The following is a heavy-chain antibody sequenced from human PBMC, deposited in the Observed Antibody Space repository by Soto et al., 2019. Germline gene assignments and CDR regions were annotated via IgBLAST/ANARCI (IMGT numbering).Heavy chain of an antibody. CDR1: GFTFSSYA. CDR3: AKHGPQYSSSLTHY. J-gene: IGHJ4*02. V-gene: IGHV3-23*01. Sequence: EVQLLESGGGLIQPGESLRLSCAASGFTFSSYAMSWVHQAPGKGLEWVSAISGSGDITYYADSVKGRFTIARDNSKNTLYLQMNSLRAEDTAVYYCAKHGPQYSSSLTHYWGQGTLVTVSS. CDR2: ISGSGDIT. D-gene: IGHD6-13*01.